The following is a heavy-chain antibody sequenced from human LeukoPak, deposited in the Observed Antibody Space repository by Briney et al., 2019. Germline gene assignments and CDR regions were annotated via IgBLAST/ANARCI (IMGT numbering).Heavy chain of an antibody. D-gene: IGHD1-26*01. CDR3: ARDRRTSGSYFLDY. V-gene: IGHV3-48*01. CDR2: ISGRSSTI. CDR1: AFTFSDYS. J-gene: IGHJ4*02. Sequence: GGSLRPSCAASAFTFSDYSMNWDRHAPGNGLEWNSYISGRSSTIYYADSVRGRFTISRDNAKNSMYLQMNSLRAEDTAVYYCARDRRTSGSYFLDYWGQGTLVTVSS.